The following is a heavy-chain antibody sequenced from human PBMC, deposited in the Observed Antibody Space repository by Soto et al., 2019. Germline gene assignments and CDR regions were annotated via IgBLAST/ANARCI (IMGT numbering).Heavy chain of an antibody. CDR2: IIPILGIA. CDR3: AREGYSSSWFFRGFDY. CDR1: GGTFSSYT. J-gene: IGHJ4*02. Sequence: QVQLVQSGAEVKKPGSSVKVSCKASGGTFSSYTISWVRQAPGQGLEWMGRIIPILGIANYAQKFQGRVTITVDKSTSTGYMELSSLRSEDTAVYYCAREGYSSSWFFRGFDYWGQGTLVTVSS. V-gene: IGHV1-69*08. D-gene: IGHD6-13*01.